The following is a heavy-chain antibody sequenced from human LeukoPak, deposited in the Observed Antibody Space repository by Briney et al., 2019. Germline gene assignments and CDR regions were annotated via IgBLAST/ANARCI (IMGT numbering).Heavy chain of an antibody. J-gene: IGHJ4*02. CDR2: ISSTSSYI. CDR1: GFTFSSYS. D-gene: IGHD3-10*01. V-gene: IGHV3-21*01. Sequence: GGSLRLSCAASGFTFSSYSMNWVRQAPGKGLEWVSSISSTSSYIYYADSVKGRFTISRDNAKNSLYLQMNSLRAEDTAVYYCARDYYGSGSYSALFEYWGQGTLVTASS. CDR3: ARDYYGSGSYSALFEY.